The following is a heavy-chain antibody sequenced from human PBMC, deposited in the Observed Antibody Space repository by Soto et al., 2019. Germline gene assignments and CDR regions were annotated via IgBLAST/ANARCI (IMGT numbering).Heavy chain of an antibody. CDR3: ASFSPRAKDYGEDV. CDR1: SGSISSSDYY. Sequence: SETLSLTCSVSSGSISSSDYYWSLIRQPPGKCLEWIGYINYSGRTYYKPSLKSRVSISLDTSKNQFSLRLTSVTAADTAVYFCASFSPRAKDYGEDVRRQGNTVTVSS. J-gene: IGHJ6*02. D-gene: IGHD3-3*02. CDR2: INYSGRT. V-gene: IGHV4-30-4*01.